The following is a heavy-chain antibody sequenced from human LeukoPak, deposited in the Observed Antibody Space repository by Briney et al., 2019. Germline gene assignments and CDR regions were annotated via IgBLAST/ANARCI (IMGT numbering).Heavy chain of an antibody. CDR1: KFTFRNYG. V-gene: IGHV3-33*06. D-gene: IGHD5-24*01. Sequence: GGSLRLSCAASKFTFRNYGMHWVRQAPGKGLEWVGVIWYDGSNQVYADSVKGRFTISRDNSKNMVYLQMNSLRAEDTAVYYCAKEDGYNPFSQRNWGQGTLVTVSS. CDR2: IWYDGSNQ. J-gene: IGHJ4*02. CDR3: AKEDGYNPFSQRN.